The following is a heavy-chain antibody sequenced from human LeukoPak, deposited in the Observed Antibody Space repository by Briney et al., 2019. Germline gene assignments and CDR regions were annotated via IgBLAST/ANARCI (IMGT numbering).Heavy chain of an antibody. CDR2: IKQDGSEK. CDR1: GFTFSSYR. J-gene: IGHJ6*02. V-gene: IGHV3-7*01. CDR3: AREIRALYYGMDV. Sequence: PGGSLRLSCAASGFTFSSYRMSWVRQAPGKGLEWVANIKQDGSEKYYVDSVKGRFTISRDNAKNSLYLQMNSLRAEDTAVYYCAREIRALYYGMDVWGQGTTVTVSS.